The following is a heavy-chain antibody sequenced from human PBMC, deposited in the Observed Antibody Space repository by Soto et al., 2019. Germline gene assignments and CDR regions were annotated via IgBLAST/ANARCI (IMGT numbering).Heavy chain of an antibody. CDR3: ARPLIGNSIDL. CDR1: GYTFFKYF. V-gene: IGHV1-46*01. CDR2: INPSRGSA. Sequence: PSVKVSCKASGYTFFKYFIHWVRQAPGQGLERIGIINPSRGSATYGPIFQGRVSLTTDMPTSTVYMELSSLRSEDTAIYYCARPLIGNSIDLWGQGTSVTVSS. J-gene: IGHJ3*01. D-gene: IGHD5-12*01.